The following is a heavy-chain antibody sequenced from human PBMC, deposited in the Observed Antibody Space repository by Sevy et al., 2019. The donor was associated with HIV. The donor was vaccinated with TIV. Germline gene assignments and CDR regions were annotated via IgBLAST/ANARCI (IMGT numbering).Heavy chain of an antibody. D-gene: IGHD1-26*01. J-gene: IGHJ3*02. CDR1: GINFRNSI. V-gene: IGHV3-30*04. Sequence: GGSLRLSCSASGINFRNSIFHWVRQAPGKGLEWVALMSFDGSIQYFGDSEMGRLTISRDDSENTFYLQVNSLRVEDTAVYYCAREGETSGHAGAFDIWGQGTMVTVSS. CDR3: AREGETSGHAGAFDI. CDR2: MSFDGSIQ.